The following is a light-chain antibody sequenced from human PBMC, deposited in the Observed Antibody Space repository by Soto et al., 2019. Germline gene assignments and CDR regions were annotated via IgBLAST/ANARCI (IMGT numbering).Light chain of an antibody. J-gene: IGKJ1*01. CDR3: HQYGSSPQM. V-gene: IGKV3-20*01. CDR1: QSVSSSY. Sequence: EIVLTQSPGTLSLSPGERATLSCRASQSVSSSYLAWYQQKPGQSPRLLIYRASTRPTGIPDRFSGSGSGTDFTLTIARLEPEDFAVYYCHQYGSSPQMFGQGTKVEIK. CDR2: RAS.